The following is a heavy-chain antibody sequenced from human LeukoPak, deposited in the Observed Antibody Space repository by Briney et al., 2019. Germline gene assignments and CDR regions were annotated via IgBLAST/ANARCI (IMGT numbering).Heavy chain of an antibody. CDR3: ARVWYSSSWYGGHWFDP. CDR1: GGSISSYY. CDR2: IYTSGST. Sequence: SETLSLTCTVSGGSISSYYWSWIRQPAGKGLEWIGRIYTSGSTNYNPSLKSRVTMSVDTSENQFSLKLSSVTAADTAVYYCARVWYSSSWYGGHWFDPWGQGTLVTVSS. V-gene: IGHV4-4*07. J-gene: IGHJ5*02. D-gene: IGHD6-13*01.